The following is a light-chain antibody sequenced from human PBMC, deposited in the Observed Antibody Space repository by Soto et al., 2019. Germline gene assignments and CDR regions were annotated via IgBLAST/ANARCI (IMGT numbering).Light chain of an antibody. CDR3: QQYDTSARYI. V-gene: IGKV3-20*01. CDR1: QDLNTRY. J-gene: IGKJ2*01. Sequence: IVLTQSPGTLSLSPGERATLSCRASQDLNTRYSAGYQQKRGQPPSLLIFATSTRASGIPDRFSGSGSGRDFALTISRLEPEDSAVFFCQQYDTSARYIFGQGTSLDIK. CDR2: ATS.